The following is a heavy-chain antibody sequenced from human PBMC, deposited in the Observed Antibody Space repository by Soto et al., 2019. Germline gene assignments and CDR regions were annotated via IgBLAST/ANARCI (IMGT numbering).Heavy chain of an antibody. CDR2: IWYDGSNK. J-gene: IGHJ6*02. CDR3: AREGYCSSTSCYTWGPYYYYGMDV. D-gene: IGHD2-2*02. CDR1: GFTFSSYG. V-gene: IGHV3-33*01. Sequence: PGGSLRLSCAASGFTFSSYGMHWVRQAPGKGLEWVAVIWYDGSNKYYADSVKGRFTIPRDNSKNTLYLQMNSLRAEDTAVYYCAREGYCSSTSCYTWGPYYYYGMDVWGQGTTVTVSS.